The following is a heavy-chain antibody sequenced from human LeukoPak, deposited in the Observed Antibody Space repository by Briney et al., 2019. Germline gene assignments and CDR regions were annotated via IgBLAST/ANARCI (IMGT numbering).Heavy chain of an antibody. D-gene: IGHD2-21*02. V-gene: IGHV4-39*01. Sequence: PSETLSLICTVSGGFISRRDYYGGFIRQSPGKGLEWLGSIHYSGSTDYSPSLKSRLSISADMSKNQFSLRLNSVTAADTAVYYCAKPGATAVGYFEYWGQGALVTVSS. CDR3: AKPGATAVGYFEY. CDR1: GGFISRRDYY. J-gene: IGHJ4*02. CDR2: IHYSGST.